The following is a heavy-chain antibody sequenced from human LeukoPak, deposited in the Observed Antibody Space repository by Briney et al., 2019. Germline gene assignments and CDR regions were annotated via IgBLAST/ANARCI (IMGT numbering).Heavy chain of an antibody. Sequence: ASVKVSCKASGGTFSSYAISWLRQAPGQGLEWMGGIIPIFGTANYAQKFQGRVTITRNTSISTAYMELSSLRSEDTAVYYCARGLSSSSWYSDFDYWGQGTLVTVSS. CDR3: ARGLSSSSWYSDFDY. J-gene: IGHJ4*02. CDR2: IIPIFGTA. CDR1: GGTFSSYA. V-gene: IGHV1-69*05. D-gene: IGHD6-13*01.